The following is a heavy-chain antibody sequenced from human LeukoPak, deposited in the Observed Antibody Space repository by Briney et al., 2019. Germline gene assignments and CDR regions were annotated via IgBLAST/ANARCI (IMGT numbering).Heavy chain of an antibody. V-gene: IGHV3-23*01. J-gene: IGHJ4*02. CDR2: TSASGGRT. D-gene: IGHD4-17*01. Sequence: PGGSLRLSCAASGFRFSDFAMSWVRQAPGKGLECVSVTSASGGRTYSAESVKARFTISRDNSENTLYLEMNSLTADDTAVYYCAKGHSDFGTGFDLWGQGTLVTVS. CDR3: AKGHSDFGTGFDL. CDR1: GFRFSDFA.